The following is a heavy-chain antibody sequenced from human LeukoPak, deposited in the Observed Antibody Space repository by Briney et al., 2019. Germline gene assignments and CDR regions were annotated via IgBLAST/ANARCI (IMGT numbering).Heavy chain of an antibody. CDR3: AREKGPAAFDY. D-gene: IGHD2-15*01. J-gene: IGHJ4*02. Sequence: SETLSLTCAVSGYSISSGYYWGWIRQPPGKGLEWIGSIYHSGSTYYNPSLKSRVTISVDTSKNQFSLKLSSVTAADTAVYYCAREKGPAAFDYWGQGTLVTVSS. CDR2: IYHSGST. V-gene: IGHV4-38-2*02. CDR1: GYSISSGYY.